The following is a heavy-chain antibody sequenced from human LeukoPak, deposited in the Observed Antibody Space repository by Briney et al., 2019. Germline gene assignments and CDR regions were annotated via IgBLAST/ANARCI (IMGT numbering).Heavy chain of an antibody. J-gene: IGHJ3*01. CDR1: GGSMSHH. V-gene: IGHV4-59*11. D-gene: IGHD5-24*01. CDR2: ISHTAST. CDR3: AREKSPERKTWLQLGAFDV. Sequence: SETLSLTCTVSGGSMSHHWSWIRQSPGKGLEWIGYISHTASTNYNPSLKSRVTLSIDTSKSQLSFQLTSVTAADTAVYYCAREKSPERKTWLQLGAFDVWGQGTVVTVSP.